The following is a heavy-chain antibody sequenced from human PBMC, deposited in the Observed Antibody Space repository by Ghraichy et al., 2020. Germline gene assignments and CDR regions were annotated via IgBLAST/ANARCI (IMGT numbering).Heavy chain of an antibody. CDR2: ISAYNGNT. V-gene: IGHV1-18*04. J-gene: IGHJ6*02. Sequence: ASVKVSCKASGYTFTSYGISWVRQAPGQGLEWMGWISAYNGNTNYAQKLQGRVTMTTDTSTSTAYMELRSLRSDDTAVYYCARDRPQYCSSTSCYTASYYYYGMDVWGQGTTVTVSS. CDR1: GYTFTSYG. D-gene: IGHD2-2*02. CDR3: ARDRPQYCSSTSCYTASYYYYGMDV.